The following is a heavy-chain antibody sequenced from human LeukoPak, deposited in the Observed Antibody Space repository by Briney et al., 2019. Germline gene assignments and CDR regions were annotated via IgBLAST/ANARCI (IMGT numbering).Heavy chain of an antibody. J-gene: IGHJ5*02. CDR3: ASQRRLGYCSSTSCYYSNWFDP. V-gene: IGHV1-18*01. Sequence: GASVKVSCKASGYTFISYGISWVGQAPGQGLEWMGWISAYNGNTNYAKKLQGRVTMTTDTSTSTAYMELRSLRSDDTAVYYCASQRRLGYCSSTSCYYSNWFDPWGQGTLVTVSS. CDR1: GYTFISYG. D-gene: IGHD2-2*01. CDR2: ISAYNGNT.